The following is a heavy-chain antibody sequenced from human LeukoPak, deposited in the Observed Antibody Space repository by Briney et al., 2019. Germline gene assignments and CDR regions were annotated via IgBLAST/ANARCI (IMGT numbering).Heavy chain of an antibody. CDR2: TSSSGSTI. V-gene: IGHV3-48*03. Sequence: GGSLRLSCAASGFTFSSYEMNWVRQAPGKGLEWVSYTSSSGSTIYYADSVKGRFTISRDNAKNSLYLQMNSLRAEDTAVYYCARGRCSSTSCYTFDPWGQGTLVTVSS. J-gene: IGHJ5*02. CDR3: ARGRCSSTSCYTFDP. CDR1: GFTFSSYE. D-gene: IGHD2-2*02.